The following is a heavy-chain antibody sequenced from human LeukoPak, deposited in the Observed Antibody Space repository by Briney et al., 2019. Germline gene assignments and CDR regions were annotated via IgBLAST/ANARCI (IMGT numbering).Heavy chain of an antibody. D-gene: IGHD1-1*01. CDR3: AGRAWKNDWNDAGPDYFDY. V-gene: IGHV1-69*06. Sequence: SVKVSCKASGCTFSSYAISWVRQAPGQGLEWMGGIIPTFGTANYAQKFQGRVTITADKSTSTAYMELSSLRSEDTAVYYCAGRAWKNDWNDAGPDYFDYWGQGTLVTVSS. J-gene: IGHJ4*02. CDR1: GCTFSSYA. CDR2: IIPTFGTA.